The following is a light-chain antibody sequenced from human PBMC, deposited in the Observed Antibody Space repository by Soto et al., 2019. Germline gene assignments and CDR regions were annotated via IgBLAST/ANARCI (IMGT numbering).Light chain of an antibody. V-gene: IGKV3-11*01. CDR2: DAS. Sequence: EVVLTQSPATLSLSPGERATLSCRASESIGNYLAWYQQKLGQAPKLLIYDASHRPIGIPGRFSGNWSGTDLTLTISSLEPEDFAVYYCQWRSDWPPRLTFGGGTKVEVK. CDR3: QWRSDWPPRLT. J-gene: IGKJ4*01. CDR1: ESIGNY.